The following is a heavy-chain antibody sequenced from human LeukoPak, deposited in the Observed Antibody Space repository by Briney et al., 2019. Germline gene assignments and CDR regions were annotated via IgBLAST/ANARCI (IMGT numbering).Heavy chain of an antibody. Sequence: SGGSLRLSCAASGSTFSTYSMKWVRQAPGKGLEWVSYISDSSAMYYADSVRGRFTISRENDKNSLSLQMNSLRAEDTAVYYCARDGGYSGYDADCWGQGTLVTVSS. D-gene: IGHD5-12*01. CDR2: ISDSSAM. CDR1: GSTFSTYS. CDR3: ARDGGYSGYDADC. V-gene: IGHV3-48*01. J-gene: IGHJ4*02.